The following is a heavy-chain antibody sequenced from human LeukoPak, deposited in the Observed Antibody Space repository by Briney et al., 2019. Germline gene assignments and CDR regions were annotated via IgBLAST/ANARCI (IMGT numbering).Heavy chain of an antibody. Sequence: PSETLSLTCTVSGGSISSGGHYWSWLRHPPGKGLEWIGYIYHTGVTYFNPSLKSRVTISVDTSNNLFSLRLSSVTAADTAVYYCARDPRYYDSSGYNDYFDYWGQGTLVTVSS. CDR2: IYHTGVT. CDR3: ARDPRYYDSSGYNDYFDY. J-gene: IGHJ4*02. D-gene: IGHD3-22*01. CDR1: GGSISSGGHY. V-gene: IGHV4-30-2*01.